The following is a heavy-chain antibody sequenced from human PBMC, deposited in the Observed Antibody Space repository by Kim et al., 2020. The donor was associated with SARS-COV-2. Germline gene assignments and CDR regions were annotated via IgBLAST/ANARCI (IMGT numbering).Heavy chain of an antibody. V-gene: IGHV3-21*05. J-gene: IGHJ3*01. CDR2: ISSSGYDK. D-gene: IGHD2-15*01. Sequence: GGSLRLSCAASGFTFSSHWMHWVRQAPGKGLEWVSYISSSGYDKYYAESVKGRFTISRDNAKNSLYMQMDSLRAEDTAVYYCVRGGGEFSGAVTDNAFDVWGQGTMVPVS. CDR1: GFTFSSHW. CDR3: VRGGGEFSGAVTDNAFDV.